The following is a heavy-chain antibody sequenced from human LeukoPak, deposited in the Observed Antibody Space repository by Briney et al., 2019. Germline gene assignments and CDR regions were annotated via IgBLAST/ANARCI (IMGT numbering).Heavy chain of an antibody. D-gene: IGHD3-22*01. V-gene: IGHV3-30*03. J-gene: IGHJ6*02. Sequence: GGSLRLSCAASGFSFSNTGMTWVRQAPGKGLEWVAVISYDGSNKYYADSVKGRFTISRDNSKNTLYLQMNSLRAEDTAVYYCARVRYYDSSGYYLSAYYYYGMDVWGQGTTVTVSS. CDR1: GFSFSNTG. CDR3: ARVRYYDSSGYYLSAYYYYGMDV. CDR2: ISYDGSNK.